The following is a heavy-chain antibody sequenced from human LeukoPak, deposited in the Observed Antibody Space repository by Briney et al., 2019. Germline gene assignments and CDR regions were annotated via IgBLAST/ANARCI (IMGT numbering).Heavy chain of an antibody. D-gene: IGHD1-1*01. V-gene: IGHV3-7*01. CDR3: ARVYVDDWNYYYYYMDV. Sequence: GGSLRLSCAASGFTFSSCWMSWVRQAPGKGLEWVANIKQDGSEKYYVDSVKGRFTISRDNAKNSLYLQMNSLRAEDTAVYYCARVYVDDWNYYYYYMDVWGKGTTVTVSS. J-gene: IGHJ6*03. CDR1: GFTFSSCW. CDR2: IKQDGSEK.